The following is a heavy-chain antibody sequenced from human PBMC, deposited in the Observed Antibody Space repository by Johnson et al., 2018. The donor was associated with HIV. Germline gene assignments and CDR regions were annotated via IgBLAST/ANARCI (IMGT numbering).Heavy chain of an antibody. J-gene: IGHJ3*02. V-gene: IGHV3-30*04. CDR1: GFTFSSYA. CDR2: VSYDGSER. CDR3: AGDRGITIVAVTIDAFDI. D-gene: IGHD3-3*01. Sequence: QVQLVESGGGVVQPGRSLRLSCAASGFTFSSYAMHWVRQAPGKGLEWVAVVSYDGSERYYADSVKGRFTISRDNAKNSLYLQMNSLRAEDTAVYYCAGDRGITIVAVTIDAFDIWGQGTMVTVSS.